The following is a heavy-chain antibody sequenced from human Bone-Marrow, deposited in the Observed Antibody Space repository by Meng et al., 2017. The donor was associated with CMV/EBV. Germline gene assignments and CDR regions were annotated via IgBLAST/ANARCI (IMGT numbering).Heavy chain of an antibody. D-gene: IGHD6-19*01. CDR1: GGTFSSYA. CDR3: ARDTTSGWYKYFAY. J-gene: IGHJ4*02. Sequence: SVMVSCKASGGTFSSYAISWVRQAPGQGLEWMGGIIPILGIANYAQKFQGRVTITADKSTSTAYMELSSLRSEDTAVYYCARDTTSGWYKYFAYWGPGTRVPGSS. CDR2: IIPILGIA. V-gene: IGHV1-69*10.